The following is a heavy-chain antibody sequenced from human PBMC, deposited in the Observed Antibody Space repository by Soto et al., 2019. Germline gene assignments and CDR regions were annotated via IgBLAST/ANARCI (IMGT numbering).Heavy chain of an antibody. J-gene: IGHJ6*02. D-gene: IGHD1-1*01. CDR1: GYSFTSYG. V-gene: IGHV1-18*01. Sequence: QVHLVQSGAEVRKPGASVKVSCKASGYSFTSYGISWVRQAPGQGLEWMGWISTDNGNTNYAHNLQGRVSMTIDPSTSTAYMELWSLGADDTAVYYCARDVHDTSLFFYYYGMDVWCQGTTVTVSS. CDR3: ARDVHDTSLFFYYYGMDV. CDR2: ISTDNGNT.